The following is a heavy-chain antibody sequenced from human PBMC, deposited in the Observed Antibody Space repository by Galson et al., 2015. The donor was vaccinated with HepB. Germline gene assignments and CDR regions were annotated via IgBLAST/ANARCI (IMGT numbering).Heavy chain of an antibody. V-gene: IGHV3-33*01. Sequence: SLRLSCAGTGFTFSRYAMHWVRHAPGKGLEWVTIIWNDGSRKLYGNSVRGRFTISRDNSKNTVYLQMNSLRAEDTGVYYCARRENASGYRPDYWGQGTLVIVSS. J-gene: IGHJ4*02. CDR2: IWNDGSRK. CDR3: ARRENASGYRPDY. CDR1: GFTFSRYA. D-gene: IGHD3-22*01.